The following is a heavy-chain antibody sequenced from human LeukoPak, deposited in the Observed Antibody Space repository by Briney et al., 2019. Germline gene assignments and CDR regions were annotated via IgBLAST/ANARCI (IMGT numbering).Heavy chain of an antibody. CDR2: ISDDGNNK. D-gene: IGHD6-19*01. CDR1: GFTFSSYP. J-gene: IGHJ4*02. CDR3: ARDLLAGRGGDY. Sequence: GGSLRLSCAASGFTFSSYPMQWVRQAPGEGLEWLAVISDDGNNKYYADSVKGRFTISRDNFKNTLYLQMNSLKTEDTAVYYCARDLLAGRGGDYWDQGTLVTVSS. V-gene: IGHV3-30*04.